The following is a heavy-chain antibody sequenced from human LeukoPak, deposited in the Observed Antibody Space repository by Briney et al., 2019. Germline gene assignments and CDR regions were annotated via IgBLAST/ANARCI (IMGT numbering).Heavy chain of an antibody. V-gene: IGHV3-23*01. CDR2: ISCSGYRT. D-gene: IGHD1-26*01. J-gene: IGHJ4*02. CDR1: GFTFSSYA. Sequence: GGSLRLSCAGSGFTFSSYAMNWVRQAPGKGLEWVSSISCSGYRTYYADSVKGRFTISRDNSKNTVYLQMNSLRAEDTAIYYCATEPFWGVGATPGFDYWGQGTLVTVSS. CDR3: ATEPFWGVGATPGFDY.